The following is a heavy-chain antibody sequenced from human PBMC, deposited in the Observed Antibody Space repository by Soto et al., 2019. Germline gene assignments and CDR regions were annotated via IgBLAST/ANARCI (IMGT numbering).Heavy chain of an antibody. CDR2: ISYDGSNK. CDR3: ARSDFWSGYYGWPFDY. D-gene: IGHD3-3*01. CDR1: GFTFSSYA. Sequence: PGGSLRLSCAASGFTFSSYAMHWVRQAPGKGLEWVAVISYDGSNKYYADSVKGRFTISRDNSKNTLYLQMNSLRAEDTAVYYCARSDFWSGYYGWPFDYWGQGALVTVSS. V-gene: IGHV3-30-3*01. J-gene: IGHJ4*02.